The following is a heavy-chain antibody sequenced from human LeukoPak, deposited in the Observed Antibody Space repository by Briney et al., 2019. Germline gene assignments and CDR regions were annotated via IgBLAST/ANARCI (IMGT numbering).Heavy chain of an antibody. CDR2: IYTSGST. V-gene: IGHV4-4*07. J-gene: IGHJ5*02. CDR1: GGSISSYY. D-gene: IGHD3-22*01. Sequence: SETLSLTCTVSGGSISSYYWSWIRQPAGKGLEWIGRIYTSGSTNYNPSLKSRVTMSVDTSKNQFSLKLSSVTAADPAVYYCARDRGYYYDSSGYYDWFDPWGQGTLVTVSS. CDR3: ARDRGYYYDSSGYYDWFDP.